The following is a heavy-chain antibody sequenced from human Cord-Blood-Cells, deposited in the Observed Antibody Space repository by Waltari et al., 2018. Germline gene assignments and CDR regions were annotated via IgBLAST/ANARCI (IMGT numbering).Heavy chain of an antibody. CDR2: TRNKAKSYTT. CDR3: ARSYYDSSGYYYYFDY. V-gene: IGHV3-72*01. CDR1: GFTFSDHY. D-gene: IGHD3-22*01. J-gene: IGHJ4*02. Sequence: EVQLVESGGGLVQPGGSLRLSCEAAGFTFSDHYMDWVRQSPGKGLEWVGRTRNKAKSYTTEYAASVKGRFTISRDDSKNSLYLQMNSLKTEDTAVYYCARSYYDSSGYYYYFDYWGQGTLVTVSS.